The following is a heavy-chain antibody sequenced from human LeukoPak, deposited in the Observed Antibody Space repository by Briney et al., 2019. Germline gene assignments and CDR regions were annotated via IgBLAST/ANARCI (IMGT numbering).Heavy chain of an antibody. Sequence: SETLSLTCTVSGGSISDYYWSWIRQPPGKGLEWIGYIFFSGSTIYNPSLKSRVTISVDTSKNHFSLNLNSVTAADTAVCYCAGTNGDYVFDYWGQGTLVTVSS. CDR1: GGSISDYY. V-gene: IGHV4-59*08. D-gene: IGHD4-17*01. J-gene: IGHJ4*02. CDR3: AGTNGDYVFDY. CDR2: IFFSGST.